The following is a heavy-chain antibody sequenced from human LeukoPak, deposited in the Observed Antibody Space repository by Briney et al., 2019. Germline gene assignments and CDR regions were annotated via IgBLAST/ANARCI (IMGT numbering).Heavy chain of an antibody. D-gene: IGHD3-10*01. V-gene: IGHV3-9*01. CDR3: AKECYGSGSDNKNYYYYGMDV. CDR1: GFTFDDYA. CDR2: ISWNSGSI. Sequence: GRSLRLSCAASGFTFDDYAMHWVRQAPGKGLEWVSGISWNSGSIGYADSVKGRFTISRDNAKNSLYLQMNSLRAEDTALYYCAKECYGSGSDNKNYYYYGMDVWGQGTTVTVSS. J-gene: IGHJ6*02.